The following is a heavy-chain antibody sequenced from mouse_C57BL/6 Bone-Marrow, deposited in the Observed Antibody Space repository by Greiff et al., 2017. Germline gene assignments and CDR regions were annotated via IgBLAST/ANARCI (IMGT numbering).Heavy chain of an antibody. V-gene: IGHV1-81*01. Sequence: QVQLKESGAELARPGASVKLSCKASGYTFTSYGISWVKQRTGQGLEWIGEIYPRSGNTYYNEKFKGKATLTADKSSSTAYMELRSLTSEDSAVYFCARDSSGYLYAMDYWGQGTSVTVSS. J-gene: IGHJ4*01. CDR2: IYPRSGNT. CDR3: ARDSSGYLYAMDY. D-gene: IGHD3-2*02. CDR1: GYTFTSYG.